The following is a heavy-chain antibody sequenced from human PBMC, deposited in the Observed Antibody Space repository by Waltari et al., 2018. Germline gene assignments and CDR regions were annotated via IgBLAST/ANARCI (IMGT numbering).Heavy chain of an antibody. CDR1: GYSFTSHW. CDR3: ARRTDPGTYFDY. Sequence: EVQLVQSGAEVKNPGESLRISCKASGYSFTSHWISWVGQMPGKGLEWMGKIDPRDSYTNYSPSFQGHVTFSVDKSISTAYLQWHSLRASDTAMYYCARRTDPGTYFDYWGQGALVTVSS. V-gene: IGHV5-10-1*03. J-gene: IGHJ4*02. CDR2: IDPRDSYT. D-gene: IGHD1-1*01.